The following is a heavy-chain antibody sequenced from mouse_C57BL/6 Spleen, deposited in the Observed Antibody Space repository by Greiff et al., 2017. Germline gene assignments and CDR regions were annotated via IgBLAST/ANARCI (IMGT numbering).Heavy chain of an antibody. J-gene: IGHJ2*01. V-gene: IGHV1-19*01. CDR1: GYTFTDYY. CDR2: INPYNGGT. CDR3: AADGYYVGY. Sequence: EVQLQQSGPVLVKPGASVTMSCKASGYTFTDYYMNWVKQSHGKSLEWIGVINPYNGGTSYNQKFKGKATFTVDKSSSTAYMELNSLTSEDSAVYYWAADGYYVGYWGQGTTLTVSS. D-gene: IGHD2-3*01.